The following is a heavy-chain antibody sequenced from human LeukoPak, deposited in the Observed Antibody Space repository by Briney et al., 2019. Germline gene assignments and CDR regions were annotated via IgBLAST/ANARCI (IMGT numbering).Heavy chain of an antibody. D-gene: IGHD1-26*01. V-gene: IGHV3-23*01. CDR2: ISGSGGST. CDR3: AKDGSGSYYVWYFDY. Sequence: GSLRLSCAASGFTFSSYAMSWVRQAPGKGLEWVSAISGSGGSTYSADSVKGRFTISRDNSKNTLYLQMNSLRAEDTAVYYCAKDGSGSYYVWYFDYWGQGTLVTVSS. J-gene: IGHJ4*02. CDR1: GFTFSSYA.